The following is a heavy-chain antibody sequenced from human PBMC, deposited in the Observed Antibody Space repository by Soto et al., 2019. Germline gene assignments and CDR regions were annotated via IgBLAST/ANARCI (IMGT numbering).Heavy chain of an antibody. J-gene: IGHJ4*02. CDR3: ARDLPPVDY. CDR2: ISAYNGNT. CDR1: GYTFSSYF. V-gene: IGHV1-18*01. Sequence: QVQLVQSGAEVKKPGASVKVSCKASGYTFSSYFITWVRKAPGQGLGWMGWISAYNGNTNYAQNRQGRVTMTTDTSTSTAYMELRSLRSDDTAVYYCARDLPPVDYWGQGTLVTVSS.